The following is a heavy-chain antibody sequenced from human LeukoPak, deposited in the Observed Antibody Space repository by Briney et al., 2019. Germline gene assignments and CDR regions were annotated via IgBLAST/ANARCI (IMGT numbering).Heavy chain of an antibody. V-gene: IGHV4-39*07. CDR2: INHSGST. D-gene: IGHD6-13*01. J-gene: IGHJ5*02. CDR3: ARAEPKYYSSSWYGHWFDP. Sequence: SETLSLTCTVSGGSISSSSYYWGWIRQPPGKGLEWIGEINHSGSTNYNPSLKSRVTISVDTSKNQFSLKLSSVTAADTAVYYCARAEPKYYSSSWYGHWFDPWGQGTLVTVSS. CDR1: GGSISSSSYY.